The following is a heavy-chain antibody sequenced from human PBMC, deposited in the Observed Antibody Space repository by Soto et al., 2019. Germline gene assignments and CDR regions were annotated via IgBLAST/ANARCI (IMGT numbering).Heavy chain of an antibody. Sequence: PGGSLRLSCAASGFTFSSYSMNWVRQVPGKGLEWVSYISSSSSTIYYADSVKGRFTISRDNAKNSLYLQMNSLRAEDTAVYYCARDPFTPAAMPDVYFQHWGQGT. D-gene: IGHD2-2*01. CDR1: GFTFSSYS. J-gene: IGHJ1*01. CDR2: ISSSSSTI. CDR3: ARDPFTPAAMPDVYFQH. V-gene: IGHV3-48*01.